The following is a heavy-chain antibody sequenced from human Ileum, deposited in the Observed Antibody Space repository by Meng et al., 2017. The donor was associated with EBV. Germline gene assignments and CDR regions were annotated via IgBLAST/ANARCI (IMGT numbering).Heavy chain of an antibody. CDR1: GGSFSSRKYY. CDR2: IYYSGTT. J-gene: IGHJ4*02. D-gene: IGHD1-26*01. Sequence: LQPQESGPGLVKPSETLSLTCSVSGGSFSSRKYYWGWIRQPPGKALEWIASIYYSGTTYYNPSLQSRVSISVDKSKNQVSLNMTSMTAADTAVYYCASRELAPFDYWGQGTLVTVSS. V-gene: IGHV4-39*07. CDR3: ASRELAPFDY.